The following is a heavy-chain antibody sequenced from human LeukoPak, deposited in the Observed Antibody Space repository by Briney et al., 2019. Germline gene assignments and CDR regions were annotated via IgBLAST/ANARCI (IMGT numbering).Heavy chain of an antibody. J-gene: IGHJ4*02. Sequence: ASVKVSCKFSGYTLTELSMHWVRQAPGKGRDWVGGFDPEDDETIYAQKFQGRVTMTEDTSTDTAYMELSSLRSEDTAVYYCATAGVRTYYDYVWGSYRRDLDYWGQGTLVTVSS. D-gene: IGHD3-16*02. CDR3: ATAGVRTYYDYVWGSYRRDLDY. CDR2: FDPEDDET. CDR1: GYTLTELS. V-gene: IGHV1-24*01.